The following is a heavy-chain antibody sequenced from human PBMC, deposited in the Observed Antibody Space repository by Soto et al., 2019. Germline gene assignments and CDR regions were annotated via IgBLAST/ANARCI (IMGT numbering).Heavy chain of an antibody. CDR1: GGSFSGYY. CDR3: ARGGVGTMVRGVINYGMDV. CDR2: INHSGST. D-gene: IGHD3-10*01. Sequence: SETLSLTCAVYGGSFSGYYWSWIRQPPGKGLEWIGEINHSGSTNYNPSLKSRVTISVDTSKNQFSLKLSSVTAADTAVYYCARGGVGTMVRGVINYGMDVWGLGTTVTV. V-gene: IGHV4-34*01. J-gene: IGHJ6*02.